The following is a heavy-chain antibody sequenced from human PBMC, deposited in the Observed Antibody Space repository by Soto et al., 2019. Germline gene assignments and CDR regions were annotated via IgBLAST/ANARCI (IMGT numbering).Heavy chain of an antibody. CDR3: GRERRGPGIVGANYYYYYGMDV. CDR1: GGTFSSYA. V-gene: IGHV1-69*06. J-gene: IGHJ6*02. Sequence: SVKVSCKASGGTFSSYAISWVRQAPGQGLEWMGGIIPIFGTANYAQKFQGRVTITADKSTSTAYMELSSLRSEDTAVYYCGRERRGPGIVGANYYYYYGMDVWGQGTTVTVS. D-gene: IGHD1-26*01. CDR2: IIPIFGTA.